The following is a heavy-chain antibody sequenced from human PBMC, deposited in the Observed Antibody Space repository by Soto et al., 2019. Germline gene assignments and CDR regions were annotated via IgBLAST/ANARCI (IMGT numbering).Heavy chain of an antibody. CDR2: MSYRGTT. Sequence: QVQLQESGPGLVKPSETLSLTCTVSGGSISNYYWSWIRQPPGKGLEWIGFMSYRGTTNYNPSLNSRVTISVDTSKNQFSLKLSSVTAADTAVYYCASRDSSSWSIDYWGQGTLVTVSS. CDR3: ASRDSSSWSIDY. D-gene: IGHD6-13*01. J-gene: IGHJ4*02. V-gene: IGHV4-59*08. CDR1: GGSISNYY.